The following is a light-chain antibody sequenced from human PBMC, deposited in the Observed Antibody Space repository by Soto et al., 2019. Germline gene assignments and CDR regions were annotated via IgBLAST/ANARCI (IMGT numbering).Light chain of an antibody. CDR3: QPRSNWGVR. V-gene: IGKV3-11*01. CDR2: DAS. Sequence: EIVLTQSPATLSLSPGERATLSCRASQSVSSYLAWYQQKPGQAPRLLIYDASNSATGIPATFSGSGCGTDFTLAISSLVPEDFAVYYCQPRSNWGVRFGPGTKVDIK. J-gene: IGKJ3*01. CDR1: QSVSSY.